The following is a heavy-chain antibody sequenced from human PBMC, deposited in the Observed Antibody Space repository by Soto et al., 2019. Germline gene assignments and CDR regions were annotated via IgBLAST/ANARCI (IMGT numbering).Heavy chain of an antibody. Sequence: QVQLVQSGAEVKKPGSSVKVSCKASGGTFSSYAISWVRQAPGQGLEWMGGIIPIFGTANYAQKCQGRVTITADESTSTAYMGLSSLRSEATAVYYCARDPVRLMMTNWFDPWGQGTLVTVSS. D-gene: IGHD3-16*01. J-gene: IGHJ5*02. CDR3: ARDPVRLMMTNWFDP. CDR2: IIPIFGTA. CDR1: GGTFSSYA. V-gene: IGHV1-69*01.